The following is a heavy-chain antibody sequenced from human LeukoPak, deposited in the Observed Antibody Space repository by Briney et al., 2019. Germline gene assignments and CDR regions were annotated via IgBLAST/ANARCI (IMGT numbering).Heavy chain of an antibody. D-gene: IGHD3-9*01. CDR2: IYYSGST. Sequence: NASETLSLTCTVSGGSISSYYWSWIRQPPGKGLEWIGYIYYSGSTNYNPSLKSRVTISVDTSKNQFSLKLSSVTAADTAVYYCARGNVLRYFDYNYWGQGTLVTVSS. J-gene: IGHJ4*02. V-gene: IGHV4-59*01. CDR3: ARGNVLRYFDYNY. CDR1: GGSISSYY.